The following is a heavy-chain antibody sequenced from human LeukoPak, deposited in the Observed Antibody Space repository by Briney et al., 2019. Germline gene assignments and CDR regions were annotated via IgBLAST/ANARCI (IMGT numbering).Heavy chain of an antibody. D-gene: IGHD3-16*01. V-gene: IGHV1-2*02. Sequence: ASVKVSCKASGYTFTGYYMHWVRQAPGQGLEWMGWINPNSGGTNYAQKFQGRVTMTRDTSISTAYMELSRLRSDDTAVYYCARDLGGPGYYYYMDVWGKGTTVTVSS. J-gene: IGHJ6*03. CDR2: INPNSGGT. CDR3: ARDLGGPGYYYYMDV. CDR1: GYTFTGYY.